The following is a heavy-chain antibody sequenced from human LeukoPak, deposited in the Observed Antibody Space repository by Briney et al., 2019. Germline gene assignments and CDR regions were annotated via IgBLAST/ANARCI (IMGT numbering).Heavy chain of an antibody. CDR2: INHSGST. J-gene: IGHJ3*02. CDR1: GGSFSGYY. V-gene: IGHV4-34*01. Sequence: SETLSLTCAVYGGSFSGYYWSWIRQPPGKGLEWIGEINHSGSTNYNPSLKSRVTISVDTSKNQFSLELSSVTAADTAVYYCVTASTDAFDIWGQGTMVTVSS. CDR3: VTASTDAFDI.